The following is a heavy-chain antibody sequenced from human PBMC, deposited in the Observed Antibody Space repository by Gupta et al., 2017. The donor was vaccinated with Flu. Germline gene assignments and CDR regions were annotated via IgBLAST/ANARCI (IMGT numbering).Heavy chain of an antibody. D-gene: IGHD4-4*01. CDR1: GFAFNSYV. CDR2: ISGSSGNT. Sequence: EVHLLESGGGLMQPGGSLRLSCAASGFAFNSYVMNWVRQAPGKGLEWVSGISGSSGNTYYADSVKGRFTISRDNSKNTLYLQMNGLGVEDTAVYFCARSDYSNYWYSDQWGRGTLVTVSS. V-gene: IGHV3-23*01. J-gene: IGHJ4*02. CDR3: ARSDYSNYWYSDQ.